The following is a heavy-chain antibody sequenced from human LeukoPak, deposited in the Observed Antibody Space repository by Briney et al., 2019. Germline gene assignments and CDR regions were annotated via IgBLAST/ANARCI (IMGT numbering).Heavy chain of an antibody. CDR2: IFHSGST. CDR1: GYSISRTYY. CDR3: ARVDYCSTTCCSMVWAYFDY. D-gene: IGHD2-2*01. Sequence: SETLSLTCTVSGYSISRTYYWGWIRQPPEKGLEWIGNIFHSGSTYYNPSLKSRVTISVDSSKNQFSLKLNSVTAADTAVYYCARVDYCSTTCCSMVWAYFDYWGQGTLVTVSS. V-gene: IGHV4-38-2*02. J-gene: IGHJ4*02.